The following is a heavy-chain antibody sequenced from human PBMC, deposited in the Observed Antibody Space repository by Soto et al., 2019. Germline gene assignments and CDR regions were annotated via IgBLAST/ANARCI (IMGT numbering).Heavy chain of an antibody. CDR2: ISGSGGNT. V-gene: IGHV3-23*01. Sequence: EVQLLESGGGLVQPGGSLRLSCAASGFTFSSYAMSWVRQAPGKGLEWVSAISGSGGNTYYADSVKGRFTISRDNSKNTLYMKRNRLRAKDTSVYYCATAPHDYGDYVLGYWGQGTLVTVSS. D-gene: IGHD4-17*01. CDR3: ATAPHDYGDYVLGY. CDR1: GFTFSSYA. J-gene: IGHJ4*02.